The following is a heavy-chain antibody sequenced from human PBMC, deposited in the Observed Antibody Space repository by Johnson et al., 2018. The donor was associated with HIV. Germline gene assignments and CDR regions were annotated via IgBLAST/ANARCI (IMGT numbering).Heavy chain of an antibody. CDR3: ATNRGGAFDI. D-gene: IGHD2/OR15-2a*01. CDR1: TLTFSSYA. Sequence: QVQLVESGGGVVQPRRSLRLSCAAPTLTFSSYAMHWVRQAQGKGLEWVAVISYDGSNKYYADSVKGRFTISRDNSKNSLYLQMNSLRAEDTAVYYCATNRGGAFDIWGQGTMVTVSS. V-gene: IGHV3-30*14. J-gene: IGHJ3*02. CDR2: ISYDGSNK.